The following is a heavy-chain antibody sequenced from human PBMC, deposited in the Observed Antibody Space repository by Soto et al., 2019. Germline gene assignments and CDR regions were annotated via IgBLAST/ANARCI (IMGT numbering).Heavy chain of an antibody. CDR3: ARGHCSSTSCYGSDYYYGLDV. V-gene: IGHV1-2*02. CDR2: INPNSGDT. Sequence: ASVKVSCKASGYTFAGYYMHWVRQAPGQGLEWMGWINPNSGDTSYAQKFQGRVTMTRDTSITTAYMELSRLRSDDTAVYYCARGHCSSTSCYGSDYYYGLDVWGQGTTVTVSS. J-gene: IGHJ6*02. D-gene: IGHD2-2*01. CDR1: GYTFAGYY.